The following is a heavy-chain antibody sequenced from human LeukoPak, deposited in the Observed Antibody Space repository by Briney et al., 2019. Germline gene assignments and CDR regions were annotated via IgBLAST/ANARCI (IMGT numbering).Heavy chain of an antibody. CDR1: GFTFSTSW. CDR3: AKDPNPRGEDYFDY. D-gene: IGHD3-16*01. V-gene: IGHV3-7*03. CDR2: INANGILK. J-gene: IGHJ4*02. Sequence: GGSLRLSCVASGFTFSTSWMNWVRQAPGKGLEWVANINANGILKYYKDSVKGRFTISRDNSKNTLYLQMNSLRAEDTAVYYCAKDPNPRGEDYFDYWGREPWSPSPQ.